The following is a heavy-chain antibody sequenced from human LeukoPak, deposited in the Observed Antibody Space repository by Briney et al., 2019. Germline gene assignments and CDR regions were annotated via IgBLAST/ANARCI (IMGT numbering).Heavy chain of an antibody. V-gene: IGHV3-21*01. J-gene: IGHJ4*02. Sequence: MPGGSLRLLRAASGFTSVIDNTNGGRQAPGKGLEWVSSISSTSSYIYYADSVKGRFTISRDNAKNSLYLQINTLRAEDTAVYYYESFVRVPEIPAVNFDYWGQGTLVTVSS. CDR2: ISSTSSYI. CDR3: ESFVRVPEIPAVNFDY. CDR1: GFTSVIDN. D-gene: IGHD3-16*02.